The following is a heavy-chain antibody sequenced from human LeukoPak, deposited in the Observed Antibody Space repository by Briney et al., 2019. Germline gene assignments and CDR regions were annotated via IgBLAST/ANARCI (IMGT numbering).Heavy chain of an antibody. CDR1: GFTFSSYS. J-gene: IGHJ4*02. V-gene: IGHV3-21*01. D-gene: IGHD3-10*01. CDR2: ISSSSSNI. Sequence: GGSLRLSCAASGFTFSSYSMNWVRQAPGKGLEWVSSISSSSSNIYYADSVKGRFTISRDNAKNSLYLQMNSLRAEDTAVYYCARDLYGSGRYQRDFWGQGTLVTVSS. CDR3: ARDLYGSGRYQRDF.